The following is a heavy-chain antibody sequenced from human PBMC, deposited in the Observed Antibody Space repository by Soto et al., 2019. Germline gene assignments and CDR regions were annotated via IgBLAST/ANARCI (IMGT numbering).Heavy chain of an antibody. CDR1: GGTLTSFA. CDR3: ANGHDNYLLYGMDV. D-gene: IGHD1-1*01. Sequence: QVQLVQSGSEVKKPGSSVKVSCKASGGTLTSFAISWVRQAPGQGLEWVGTFIPIVGMAKYWQSFRGRVTMAANQCRNTLFMELRSLSYEDTAMYYCANGHDNYLLYGMDVWGQGATVTVSS. CDR2: FIPIVGMA. V-gene: IGHV1-69*04. J-gene: IGHJ6*02.